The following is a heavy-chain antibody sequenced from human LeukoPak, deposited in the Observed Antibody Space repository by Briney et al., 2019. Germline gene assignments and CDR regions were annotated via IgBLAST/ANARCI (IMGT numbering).Heavy chain of an antibody. CDR2: VFPRSGDT. V-gene: IGHV1-2*02. D-gene: IGHD5/OR15-5a*01. CDR1: GYTFSDYY. J-gene: IGHJ1*01. CDR3: ARPPRDLVSAAPFPF. Sequence: GASVKVSCKASGYTFSDYYIHWVRQAPGGGLEWVGWVFPRSGDTYYSQRFHGRVAMTTDTSINTAYIELSRLKSDDTGVYFCARPPRDLVSAAPFPFWGQGTLVTVSS.